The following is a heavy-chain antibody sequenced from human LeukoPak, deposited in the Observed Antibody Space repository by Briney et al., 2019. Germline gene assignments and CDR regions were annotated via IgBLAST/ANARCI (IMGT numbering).Heavy chain of an antibody. CDR3: ARLSATVTTIFDY. CDR2: IYYSGST. V-gene: IGHV4-59*01. Sequence: SQTLSLTCTVSGGSISTYYWSWIRQTPGKGLEWIGYIYYSGSTNYSPSLKSRVTISVDTSKNQFSLKLSSVTAADTAVYYCARLSATVTTIFDYWGQGTLVTVSS. D-gene: IGHD4-17*01. CDR1: GGSISTYY. J-gene: IGHJ4*02.